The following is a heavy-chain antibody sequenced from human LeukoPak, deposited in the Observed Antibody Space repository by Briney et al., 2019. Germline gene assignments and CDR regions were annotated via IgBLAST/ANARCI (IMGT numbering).Heavy chain of an antibody. CDR2: IFHNGNT. CDR3: ARGGSGSYLN. J-gene: IGHJ4*02. Sequence: SETLSLTCTVSGGSISSSIYYWGWIRQPPGKGLEWIGSIFHNGNTYYNSSLKSRVTISVDTSKNQFSLKLNSVTAADTAVYYCARGGSGSYLNWGQGTLVTVSS. D-gene: IGHD3-10*01. V-gene: IGHV4-39*07. CDR1: GGSISSSIYY.